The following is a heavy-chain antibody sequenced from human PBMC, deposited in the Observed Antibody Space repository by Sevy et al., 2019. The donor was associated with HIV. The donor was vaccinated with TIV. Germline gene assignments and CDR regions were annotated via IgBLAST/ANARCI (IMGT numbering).Heavy chain of an antibody. J-gene: IGHJ3*01. CDR3: ARPYGSGSWEAFDV. D-gene: IGHD3-10*01. Sequence: GGSLRLSCAASGFSFSSYTMNWVRQAPGQGLEWVSSISGSSNYIYYADSLKGQFTISRDNAKNSLYLQMHSLRADDTAVYFCARPYGSGSWEAFDVWGQGTVVTVSS. CDR1: GFSFSSYT. CDR2: ISGSSNYI. V-gene: IGHV3-21*01.